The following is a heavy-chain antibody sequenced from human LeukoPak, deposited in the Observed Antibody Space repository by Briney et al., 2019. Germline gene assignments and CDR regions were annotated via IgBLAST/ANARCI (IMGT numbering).Heavy chain of an antibody. D-gene: IGHD3-10*01. CDR3: AGGSVVLLWFGEPMPRDYYFDH. CDR1: GFTFSDYY. J-gene: IGHJ4*02. V-gene: IGHV3-11*06. Sequence: GGSLRLSCAASGFTFSDYYMSWIRQAPGKGLEWVSYISSSSSYTNYADSVKGRFTISRDNAKNSLYLQMNSLRAEDTAVYYCAGGSVVLLWFGEPMPRDYYFDHWGQGTLVTVSS. CDR2: ISSSSSYT.